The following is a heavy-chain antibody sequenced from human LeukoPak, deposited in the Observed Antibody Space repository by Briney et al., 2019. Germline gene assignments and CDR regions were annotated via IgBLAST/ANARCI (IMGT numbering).Heavy chain of an antibody. Sequence: PGGSLRLSCAASRFTFSRYWMHWVRQAPGKGLVWVSRINSDGISTSYADSVKGRFTISIDNAKNTLYLQMNSLRAEDMAVYYSARDGYYYDSSGPADYWGQGTLVTVSS. V-gene: IGHV3-74*01. J-gene: IGHJ4*02. CDR3: ARDGYYYDSSGPADY. CDR2: INSDGIST. CDR1: RFTFSRYW. D-gene: IGHD3-22*01.